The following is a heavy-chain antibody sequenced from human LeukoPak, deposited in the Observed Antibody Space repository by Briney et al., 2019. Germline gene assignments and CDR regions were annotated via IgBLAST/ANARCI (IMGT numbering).Heavy chain of an antibody. Sequence: PGGSLRLSCAASGFTFSGSSVHWGRQASGKGLDWVGHIRTKANNYATAYAASVKCRFTISRDDSKNTAYLQMNSLKIEDTAVYYCSRHEALPGDYWGQGTLVTVSS. CDR1: GFTFSGSS. J-gene: IGHJ4*02. CDR3: SRHEALPGDY. V-gene: IGHV3-73*01. CDR2: IRTKANNYAT. D-gene: IGHD2-21*02.